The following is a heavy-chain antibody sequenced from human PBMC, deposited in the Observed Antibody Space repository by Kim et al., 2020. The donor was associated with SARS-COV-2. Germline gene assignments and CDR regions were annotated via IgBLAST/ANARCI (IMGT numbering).Heavy chain of an antibody. Sequence: ASVKVSCKASGYTFTSYAMNWVRQAPGQGLEWMGWINTNTGNPTYAQGFTGRFVFALDTSVSTAYMQSSSLKAEDTAVYYCARDHPYSCSGGSCCSQVGNYWGQGTLVTVSS. CDR3: ARDHPYSCSGGSCCSQVGNY. V-gene: IGHV7-4-1*02. CDR1: GYTFTSYA. D-gene: IGHD2-15*01. CDR2: INTNTGNP. J-gene: IGHJ4*02.